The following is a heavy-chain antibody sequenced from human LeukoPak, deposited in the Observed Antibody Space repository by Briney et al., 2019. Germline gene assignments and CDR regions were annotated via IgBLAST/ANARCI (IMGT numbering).Heavy chain of an antibody. D-gene: IGHD6-25*01. CDR2: ISGRSGST. V-gene: IGHV3-23*01. CDR1: GFVFNSHG. CDR3: AKLGGLAAADWLDS. Sequence: PGGSLRLSCAASGFVFNSHGMTWVRQAPGKGPEWVSAISGRSGSTYYTDSVRGRFTISRDNSKNTVYLQMNSLRVEETAVYYCAKLGGLAAADWLDSWGRGTLVTVSS. J-gene: IGHJ4*02.